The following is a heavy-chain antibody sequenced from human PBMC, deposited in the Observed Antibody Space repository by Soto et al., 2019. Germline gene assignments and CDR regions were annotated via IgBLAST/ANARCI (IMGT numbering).Heavy chain of an antibody. CDR2: INHSGST. J-gene: IGHJ6*02. Sequence: PSETRSLTCTVSGYSISSGYYWSWNRQPPGKGLEWIGEINHSGSTNYNPSLKSRVTISVDTSKNQFSLKLSSVTAADTAVYYCARGGGGYSLYFYYYGMDVWGQGTTVTVSS. D-gene: IGHD5-18*01. CDR3: ARGGGGYSLYFYYYGMDV. V-gene: IGHV4-38-2*02. CDR1: GYSISSGYY.